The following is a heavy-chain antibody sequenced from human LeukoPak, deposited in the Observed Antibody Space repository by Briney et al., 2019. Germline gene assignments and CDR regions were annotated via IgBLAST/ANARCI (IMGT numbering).Heavy chain of an antibody. CDR3: AKDHERIAAAGMAAFDI. J-gene: IGHJ3*02. Sequence: SVKVSCKASGGTFNSYVINWVRQAPGQGLEWMGRIITFLDIANYAQKLQGRVTITADKSTGTAYMELGSLRSEDTAVYYCAKDHERIAAAGMAAFDIWGQGTVVTVS. D-gene: IGHD6-13*01. CDR1: GGTFNSYV. CDR2: IITFLDIA. V-gene: IGHV1-69*04.